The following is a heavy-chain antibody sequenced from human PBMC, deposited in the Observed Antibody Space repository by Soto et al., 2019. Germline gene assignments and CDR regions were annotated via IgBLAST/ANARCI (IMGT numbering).Heavy chain of an antibody. Sequence: ASVKVSCKASGYTFTSYGISWVRQAPGQGLEWMGWISAYNGNTNYAQKLQGRVTMTTDTSTSTAYMELRSLRSDDTAVYYCARVGLPFWAGYSSSMEFDYWGQGTLVTVSS. CDR1: GYTFTSYG. CDR3: ARVGLPFWAGYSSSMEFDY. J-gene: IGHJ4*02. V-gene: IGHV1-18*01. CDR2: ISAYNGNT. D-gene: IGHD6-13*01.